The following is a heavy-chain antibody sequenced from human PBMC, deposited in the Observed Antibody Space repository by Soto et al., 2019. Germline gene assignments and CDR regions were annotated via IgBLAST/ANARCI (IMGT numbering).Heavy chain of an antibody. V-gene: IGHV3-15*01. D-gene: IGHD6-19*01. CDR1: GFTFSNAW. CDR2: IKSKTDGGTT. Sequence: EVQLVESGGGLVKPGGSLRLSCAASGFTFSNAWMSWVRQAPGKGLEWVGRIKSKTDGGTTDYAAPVKGRFTISRDDSKNTLYLQMNSLKTEDTAVYYCTSLNSSGWPWHYYYYMNVWGKGTTVTVSS. CDR3: TSLNSSGWPWHYYYYMNV. J-gene: IGHJ6*03.